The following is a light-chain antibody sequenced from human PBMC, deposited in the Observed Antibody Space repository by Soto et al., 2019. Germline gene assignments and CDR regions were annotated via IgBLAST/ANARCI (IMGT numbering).Light chain of an antibody. CDR3: QHDYSYHLT. V-gene: IGKV3D-7*01. CDR1: QSVSGTF. J-gene: IGKJ4*01. Sequence: EVVVTQSPATLSLSPGERATLSCRASQSVSGTFLSWYQQRPGHPPSLLIYGASTRATGVPARFSGSGSGTDFTLTISNLQPEDFAIYYCQHDYSYHLTFGGGTKVEIK. CDR2: GAS.